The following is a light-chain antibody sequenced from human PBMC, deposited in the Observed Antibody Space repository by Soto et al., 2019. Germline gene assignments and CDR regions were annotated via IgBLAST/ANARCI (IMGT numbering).Light chain of an antibody. V-gene: IGLV1-40*01. CDR3: QSYDSSLSGSDVV. CDR1: SSNIGAGYD. Sequence: QSVLTQPHSVSGAPVQRVTISCTGSSSNIGAGYDVHWYQQLPGTAPKLLIYGNSNRPSGVPDRFSGSKSGTSASLAITGLQAEDEADYYCQSYDSSLSGSDVVFGGGTKLTVL. CDR2: GNS. J-gene: IGLJ2*01.